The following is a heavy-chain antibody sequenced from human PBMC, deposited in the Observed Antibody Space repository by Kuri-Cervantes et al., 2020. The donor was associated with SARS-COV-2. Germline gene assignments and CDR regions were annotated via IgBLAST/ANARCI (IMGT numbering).Heavy chain of an antibody. D-gene: IGHD2-2*01. J-gene: IGHJ3*02. CDR1: GGTFSSYA. CDR3: ATVVPAANYIWKRDVFDI. Sequence: SVKVSCKGSGGTFSSYAVRLVRQSPGQGLEWIGGIIPICGTANYAQKFQGIVTITADESTSTAYMELSSLLSEDTAVYYCATVVPAANYIWKRDVFDIWGQGTLVTVSS. V-gene: IGHV1-69*13. CDR2: IIPICGTA.